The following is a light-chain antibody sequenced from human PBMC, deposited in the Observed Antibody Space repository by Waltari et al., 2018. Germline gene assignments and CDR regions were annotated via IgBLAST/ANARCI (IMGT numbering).Light chain of an antibody. CDR2: VNSDGSH. CDR1: SGHRRNL. V-gene: IGLV4-69*02. CDR3: QTGGHGTWV. Sequence: QLVLTQSPSASASLGASVKLTCTLSSGHRRNLVAWHQQQPEKGPRFLMKVNSDGSHSKGDEIPDRFSGSSSGAERYLTISTVQSEDEAVYYCQTGGHGTWVFGGGTKLTVL. J-gene: IGLJ3*02.